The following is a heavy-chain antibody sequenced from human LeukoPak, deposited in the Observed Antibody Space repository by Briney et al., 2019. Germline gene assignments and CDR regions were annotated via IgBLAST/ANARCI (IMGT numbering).Heavy chain of an antibody. CDR1: GYTFTGYY. D-gene: IGHD1-26*01. V-gene: IGHV1-2*04. CDR2: INPNSGGT. CDR3: ARGESGSYDY. Sequence: ASVKVSCKASGYTFTGYYMHWVRQAPGQGLEWMGWINPNSGGTNYAQKFQGWVTMTRDTSISTAYMELSSLRSEDTAVYYCARGESGSYDYWGQGTLVTVSS. J-gene: IGHJ4*02.